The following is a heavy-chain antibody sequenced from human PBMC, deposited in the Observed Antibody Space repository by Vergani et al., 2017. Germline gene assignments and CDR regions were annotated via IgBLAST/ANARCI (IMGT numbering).Heavy chain of an antibody. V-gene: IGHV3-74*03. D-gene: IGHD2-21*02. CDR3: ARARCGGACFMSNWLDT. CDR1: GFTLGQYW. Sequence: EVQLVESGGGLVQPGGSLRLSCAASGFTLGQYWMHWVRQTPGTGLEWVSRVKSDGNSAMYADSVKGRFTISRDNSKNTLYLEMKSLRVEDTAVYYCARARCGGACFMSNWLDTWGQGTLVSVPS. CDR2: VKSDGNSA. J-gene: IGHJ5*02.